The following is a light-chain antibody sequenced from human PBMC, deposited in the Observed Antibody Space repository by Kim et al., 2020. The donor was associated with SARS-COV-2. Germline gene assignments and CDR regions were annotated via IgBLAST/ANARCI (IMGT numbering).Light chain of an antibody. CDR2: EVT. CDR3: SSYAGNNSPV. J-gene: IGLJ2*01. V-gene: IGLV2-8*01. CDR1: SSDVGGYNY. Sequence: QPALTQPPSASGSPGQSVTISCTGTSSDVGGYNYVSWYQQHPGKAPKLMIYEVTKRPSGVPDRFSGSKSGNTASLTVSGLQADDEANYYCSSYAGNNSPVFGGGTKLTVL.